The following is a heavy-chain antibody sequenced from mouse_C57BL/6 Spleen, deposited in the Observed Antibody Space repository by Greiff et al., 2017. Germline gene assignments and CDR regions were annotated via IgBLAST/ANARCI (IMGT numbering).Heavy chain of an antibody. Sequence: DVKLVESGGDLVKPGGSLKLSCAASGFTFSSYGMSWVRQTPDKRLEWVATISSGGSYTYYPDSVKGRFTISRDNAKNTLYLQMSSLKSEDTAMYYCARLSGAMDYWGQGTSVTVSS. CDR2: ISSGGSYT. D-gene: IGHD3-2*02. CDR1: GFTFSSYG. V-gene: IGHV5-6*02. J-gene: IGHJ4*01. CDR3: ARLSGAMDY.